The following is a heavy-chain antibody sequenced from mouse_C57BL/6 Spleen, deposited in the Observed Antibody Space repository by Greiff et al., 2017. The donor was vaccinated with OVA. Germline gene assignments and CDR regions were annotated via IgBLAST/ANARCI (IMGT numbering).Heavy chain of an antibody. CDR3: ATSNWAPFAY. V-gene: IGHV3-8*01. D-gene: IGHD4-1*01. CDR1: GYSITSDY. CDR2: ISYSGST. J-gene: IGHJ3*01. Sequence: EVKLMESGPGLAKPSPTLSLTCSVTGYSITSDYWNWIRKFPGNKLEYMGYISYSGSTYYNPSLKSRISITRDTSKTQYYLQLNSETTEDTATYYCATSNWAPFAYWGQGTLVTVSA.